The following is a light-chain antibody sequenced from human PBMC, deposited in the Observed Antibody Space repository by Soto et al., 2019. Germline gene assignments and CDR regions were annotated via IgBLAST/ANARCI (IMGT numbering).Light chain of an antibody. J-gene: IGKJ1*01. CDR1: QSISSN. V-gene: IGKV3-15*01. CDR2: GAS. CDR3: QQYNNWPRT. Sequence: EILMTQSPASLSVSPGERVTLSCRASQSISSNLAWYQQEPGQAPRLLIYGASTRATGIPARFSGSGSGTEFTLSISSLQSEDFAVYYCQQYNNWPRTFGQGTKVDIK.